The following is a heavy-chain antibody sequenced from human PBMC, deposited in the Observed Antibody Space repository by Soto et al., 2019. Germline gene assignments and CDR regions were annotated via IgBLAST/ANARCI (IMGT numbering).Heavy chain of an antibody. CDR1: GFTFSSYG. CDR3: ARVPPSIAVAGTSIGTYWGFDY. CDR2: IWYDGSNK. V-gene: IGHV3-33*01. D-gene: IGHD6-19*01. Sequence: QVQLVESGGGVVQPGRSLRLSCAASGFTFSSYGMHWVRQAPGKGLEWVAVIWYDGSNKYYADSVKGRFTTSRDNSKNTLYLQMNSLRAEDTAVYYCARVPPSIAVAGTSIGTYWGFDYWGQGTLVTVSS. J-gene: IGHJ4*02.